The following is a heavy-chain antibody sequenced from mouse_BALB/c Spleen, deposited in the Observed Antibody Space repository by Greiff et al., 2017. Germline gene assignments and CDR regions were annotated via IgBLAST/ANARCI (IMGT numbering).Heavy chain of an antibody. CDR3: TRGGEIAY. CDR2: IRLKSNNYAT. J-gene: IGHJ3*01. CDR1: GFTFSNYW. Sequence: EVQLVESGGGLVQPGGSMKLSCVASGFTFSNYWMNWVRQSPEQGLEWVAEIRLKSNNYATHYAESVKGRFTISRDDSKSSVYLQMNNLRAEDTGIYYGTRGGEIAYWGQGTLVTVSA. V-gene: IGHV6-6*02.